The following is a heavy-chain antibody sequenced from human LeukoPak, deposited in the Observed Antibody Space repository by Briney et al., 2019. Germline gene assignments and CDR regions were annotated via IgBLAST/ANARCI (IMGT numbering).Heavy chain of an antibody. Sequence: GGSLRLSCAASGFTFSSYSMTWVRQAPGEGLEWVSSISSSSYIYYADSVKGRFTISRDNAKNSLYLQMNSLRAEDTAVYYCAIVTPDYYYGSGSKENDAFDIWGQGTMVTVSS. D-gene: IGHD3-10*01. CDR1: GFTFSSYS. V-gene: IGHV3-21*01. J-gene: IGHJ3*02. CDR3: AIVTPDYYYGSGSKENDAFDI. CDR2: ISSSSYI.